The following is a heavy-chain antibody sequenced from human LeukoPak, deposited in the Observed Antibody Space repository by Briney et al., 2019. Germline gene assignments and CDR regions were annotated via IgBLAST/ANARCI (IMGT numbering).Heavy chain of an antibody. CDR2: ISYNGISK. V-gene: IGHV3-30-3*01. CDR3: ARDPTHSLIRGYYYSDL. Sequence: GGSLRLSCAASGFTFSNNAMHWVRQAPDKGLEWVAVISYNGISKYYADSARGRFTISRDNSKNILYLQMNSLRPEDTAVYYCARDPTHSLIRGYYYSDLWGQGALVTVSS. J-gene: IGHJ4*02. CDR1: GFTFSNNA. D-gene: IGHD2-21*01.